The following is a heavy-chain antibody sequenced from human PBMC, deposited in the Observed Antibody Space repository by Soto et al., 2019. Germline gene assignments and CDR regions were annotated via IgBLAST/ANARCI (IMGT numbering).Heavy chain of an antibody. V-gene: IGHV4-39*01. J-gene: IGHJ6*02. CDR2: IYYSGST. Sequence: ASETLSLTCTVSGGSISSSSYYWGWIRQPPGKGLEWIGSIYYSGSTYYNPSLKSRVTISVDTSKNQFSLKLSSVTAADTAVYYCARVGYSYGTLLYYYGMDVWGQGTTVTVPS. CDR3: ARVGYSYGTLLYYYGMDV. CDR1: GGSISSSSYY. D-gene: IGHD5-18*01.